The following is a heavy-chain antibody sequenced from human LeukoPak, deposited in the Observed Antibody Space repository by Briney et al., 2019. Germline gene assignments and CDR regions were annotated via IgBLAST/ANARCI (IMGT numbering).Heavy chain of an antibody. J-gene: IGHJ5*02. D-gene: IGHD3-22*01. V-gene: IGHV4-39*07. CDR3: ARAGYSDSGGYPYWFDP. CDR1: GGSVSNRSYY. Sequence: SETLSLTCTVSGGSVSNRSYYWGWIRQPPGKGLEWIGSIYYSGSTYHSPSLKSRVTISVDTSKNQFSLNLSSVTAADTAVYYCARAGYSDSGGYPYWFDPWGQGTLVTVSS. CDR2: IYYSGST.